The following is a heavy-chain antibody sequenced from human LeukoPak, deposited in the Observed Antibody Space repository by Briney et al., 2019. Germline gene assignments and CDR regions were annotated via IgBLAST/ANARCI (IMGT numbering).Heavy chain of an antibody. V-gene: IGHV4-34*01. CDR3: ARYEGAY. CDR2: ISHSGTT. D-gene: IGHD4/OR15-4a*01. CDR1: GGSFSDYQ. Sequence: SETLSLTCAVSGGSFSDYQWNWIRQSPGKGLEWLGEISHSGTTTYNPSLKSRVTISVDTSKNQFSLRLRSVTAADTAVYYCARYEGAYWGQGTLVTVSS. J-gene: IGHJ4*02.